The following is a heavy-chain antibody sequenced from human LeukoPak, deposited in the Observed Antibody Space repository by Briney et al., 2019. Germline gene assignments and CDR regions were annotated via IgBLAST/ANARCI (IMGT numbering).Heavy chain of an antibody. J-gene: IGHJ5*02. D-gene: IGHD3-10*01. Sequence: SETLSLTCAVSGGSFSGYYLSWIRQPPGKGLEWIGEINHSGSTNYNPSLKSRVTISVDTSKNQFSLKLSSVTAADTAVYYCARDRVWFDPWGQGTLVTVSS. V-gene: IGHV4-34*01. CDR1: GGSFSGYY. CDR2: INHSGST. CDR3: ARDRVWFDP.